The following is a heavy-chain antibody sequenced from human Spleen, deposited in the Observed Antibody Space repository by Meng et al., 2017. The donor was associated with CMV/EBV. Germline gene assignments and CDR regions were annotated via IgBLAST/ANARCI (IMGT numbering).Heavy chain of an antibody. CDR3: ARGNGGSYAFDY. D-gene: IGHD1-26*01. CDR2: INHSGST. Sequence: CAVYGGSFGGYYWSWIRQPPGKGLEGIEEINHSGSTNSNPSLKSRVTISVDTSKNQFSLKLSSVTAADTAVYYCARGNGGSYAFDYWGQGTLVTVSS. V-gene: IGHV4-34*01. CDR1: GGSFGGYY. J-gene: IGHJ4*02.